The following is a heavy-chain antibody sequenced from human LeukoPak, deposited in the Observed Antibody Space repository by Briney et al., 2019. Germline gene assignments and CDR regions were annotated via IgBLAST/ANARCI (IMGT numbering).Heavy chain of an antibody. CDR3: AREGIAVAGPGDYYFDY. D-gene: IGHD6-19*01. CDR2: ISYDGSNK. J-gene: IGHJ4*02. CDR1: GFTFSSYA. Sequence: GRSLRLSCAASGFTFSSYAMHWVRQAPGKGLEWVAVISYDGSNKYYADSVKGRFTISRDNSKNTLYLQMNSLRAEDTAVYYCAREGIAVAGPGDYYFDYWGQGTLVTVSS. V-gene: IGHV3-30-3*01.